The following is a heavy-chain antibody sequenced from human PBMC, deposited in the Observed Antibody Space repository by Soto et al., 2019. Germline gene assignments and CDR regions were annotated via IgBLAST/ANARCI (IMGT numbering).Heavy chain of an antibody. CDR3: ARGEQYSGRIFDY. D-gene: IGHD1-26*01. J-gene: IGHJ4*01. CDR2: TYYSSKWYY. CDR1: GDSVSSNSAG. V-gene: IGHV6-1*01. Sequence: PSQTLSLTCAITGDSVSSNSAGWSWVRQSPSRGLEWLGMTYYSSKWYYEYAVSVRGRITINPDTSKNQYSLQLNSVTPEDTAVYFCARGEQYSGRIFDYWGQGPLVTVSS.